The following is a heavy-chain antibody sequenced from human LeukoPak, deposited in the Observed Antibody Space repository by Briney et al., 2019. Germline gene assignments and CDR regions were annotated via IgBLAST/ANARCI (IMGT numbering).Heavy chain of an antibody. CDR1: GFTFSSYS. D-gene: IGHD3-3*01. J-gene: IGHJ4*02. CDR3: ARAPREWLLGYYFDY. Sequence: GGSLRLSCAASGFTFSSYSMNWVRQAPGKGLEWVSSISSSSSYIYYADSVKGRFTISRDNAKNSLYLQMNSLRAEDTAVYYCARAPREWLLGYYFDYWGQGTLVTVSS. V-gene: IGHV3-21*01. CDR2: ISSSSSYI.